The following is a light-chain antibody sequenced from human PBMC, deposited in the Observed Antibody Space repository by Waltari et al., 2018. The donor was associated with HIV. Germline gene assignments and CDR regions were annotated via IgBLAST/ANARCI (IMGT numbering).Light chain of an antibody. V-gene: IGKV1-12*01. CDR3: QQANSFPRT. J-gene: IGKJ1*01. Sequence: DIQMTQSPSSVSALPGDRLTNTCRASQGVSRWSAWYQQKPGKAPNRLIYAASSLQSGVPSRFSGSGSGTDFTLTISSLQPEDIATYYCQQANSFPRTFGQGTKVEIE. CDR1: QGVSRW. CDR2: AAS.